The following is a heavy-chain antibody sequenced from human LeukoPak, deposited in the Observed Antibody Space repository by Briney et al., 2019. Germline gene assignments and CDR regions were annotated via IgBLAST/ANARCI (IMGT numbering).Heavy chain of an antibody. V-gene: IGHV3-23*01. CDR1: GFTFSSYA. D-gene: IGHD1-26*01. CDR2: ISGSGGST. CDR3: AKGFGSYYPFFD. Sequence: PGGSLILSRAASGFTFSSYAMSWVRQAPGKGLEWVSAISGSGGSTYYADSVKGRFTISRDNSKNTLYLQMDSLRAEDTAVYYCAKGFGSYYPFFDWGQGTLVTVSS. J-gene: IGHJ4*02.